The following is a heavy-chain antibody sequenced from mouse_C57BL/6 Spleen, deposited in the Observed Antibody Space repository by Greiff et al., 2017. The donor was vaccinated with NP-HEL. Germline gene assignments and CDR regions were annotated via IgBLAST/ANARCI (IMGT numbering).Heavy chain of an antibody. D-gene: IGHD1-1*01. V-gene: IGHV5-4*03. CDR3: ARGAHYGSSPWFAY. CDR2: ISDGGSYT. J-gene: IGHJ3*01. Sequence: EVKLVESGGGLVKPGGSLKLSCAASGFTFSSYAMSWVRQTPEKRLEWVATISDGGSYTYYPDNVKGRFTISRDNAKNNLYLQMSHLKSEDTAMYYCARGAHYGSSPWFAYWGQGTLVTVSA. CDR1: GFTFSSYA.